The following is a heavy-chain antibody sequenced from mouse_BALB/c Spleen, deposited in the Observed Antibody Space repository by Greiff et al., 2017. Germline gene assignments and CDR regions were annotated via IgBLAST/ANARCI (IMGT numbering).Heavy chain of an antibody. Sequence: EVQLVESGPGLVKPSQSLSLTCSVTGYSITSGYYWNWIRQFPGNKLEWMGYISYDGSNNYNPSLKNRISITRDTSKNQFFLKLNSVTTEDTATYYCAREWAHQLAYWGQGTLVTVSA. J-gene: IGHJ3*01. CDR2: ISYDGSN. V-gene: IGHV3-6*02. CDR1: GYSITSGYY. CDR3: AREWAHQLAY.